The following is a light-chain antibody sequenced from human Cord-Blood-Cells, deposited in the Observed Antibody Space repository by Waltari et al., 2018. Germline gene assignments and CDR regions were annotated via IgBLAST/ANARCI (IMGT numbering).Light chain of an antibody. V-gene: IGLV2-23*01. Sequence: QSALTQPASVSGSPGQSITISCTGTSSDVGSYNLVPWYQQHPGKAPKLMIYEGSKRPSGVSNRFSGSKSGNTASLTISGLQAEDEADYYCCSYAGSSTYVVFGGGTKPTVL. J-gene: IGLJ2*01. CDR1: SSDVGSYNL. CDR2: EGS. CDR3: CSYAGSSTYVV.